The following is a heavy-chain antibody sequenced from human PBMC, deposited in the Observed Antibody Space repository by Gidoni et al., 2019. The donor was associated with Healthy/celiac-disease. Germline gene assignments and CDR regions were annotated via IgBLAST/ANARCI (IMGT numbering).Heavy chain of an antibody. CDR3: ARVGYDFWSGYQYYFDY. CDR1: GYTFTSYD. J-gene: IGHJ4*02. D-gene: IGHD3-3*01. CDR2: MNPNSGNT. Sequence: QVQLVQSGAEVKKPGASVKVSCKASGYTFTSYDINWVRQATGQGLEWMGWMNPNSGNTGYAKKFQGRVTMTRNTSISTAYMELSSLRSEDTAVYYCARVGYDFWSGYQYYFDYWGQGTLVTVSS. V-gene: IGHV1-8*01.